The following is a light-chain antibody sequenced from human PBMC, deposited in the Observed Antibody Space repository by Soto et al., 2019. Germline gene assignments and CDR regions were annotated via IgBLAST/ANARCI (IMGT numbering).Light chain of an antibody. CDR2: DTN. V-gene: IGLV7-46*01. J-gene: IGLJ2*01. CDR3: LLSYSGGRRV. CDR1: TGAVTSAYY. Sequence: QAVVTQEPSLTVSPGGTVTLTCASSTGAVTSAYYPLWFQQRPGQAPRTLIYDTNNKHSSTPARLSGSLLGGKAALTLSGALPDEEAEDYCLLSYSGGRRVFGGGTQLTVL.